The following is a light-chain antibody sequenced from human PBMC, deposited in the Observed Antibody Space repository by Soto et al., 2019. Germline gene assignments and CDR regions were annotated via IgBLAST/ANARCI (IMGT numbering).Light chain of an antibody. CDR2: SNY. J-gene: IGLJ2*01. CDR1: SSNIGENT. Sequence: QSVLTQPPSASGTPGQRVTISCSGSSSNIGENTVNWFQQLPGTAPKLLIYSNYQRPSGVPDRFSGSRSGTSASLAISELQSEDEADYYCAAWDDSLNAVVFGGGTKVTVL. CDR3: AAWDDSLNAVV. V-gene: IGLV1-44*01.